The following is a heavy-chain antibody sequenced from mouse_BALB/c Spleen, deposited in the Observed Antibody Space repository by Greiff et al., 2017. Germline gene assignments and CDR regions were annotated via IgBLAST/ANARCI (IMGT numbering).Heavy chain of an antibody. CDR2: INPYNGDT. D-gene: IGHD2-1*01. Sequence: EVQLQQSGPELVKPGASVKISCKASGYSFTGYFMNWVMQSHGKSLEWIGRINPYNGDTFYNQKFKGKATLTVDKSSSTAHMELRRLASEDSAVYYCARGGDYGNWYFDVWGAGTTGTVSS. CDR3: ARGGDYGNWYFDV. J-gene: IGHJ1*01. CDR1: GYSFTGYF. V-gene: IGHV1-20*02.